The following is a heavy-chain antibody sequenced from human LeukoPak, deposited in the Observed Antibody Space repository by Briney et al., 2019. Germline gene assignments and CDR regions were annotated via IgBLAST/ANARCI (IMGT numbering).Heavy chain of an antibody. CDR1: GFTVTGNY. Sequence: GGSLRLSCAVSGFTVTGNYMSWVRQAPGNGLEWVSVMYSSSSTDYADSVKGRFTIFRDNSKNTLYLQMNSLRAEDTAVYYCAREGGPYSSTLRGCWGQGTLVTVSS. CDR3: AREGGPYSSTLRGC. CDR2: MYSSSST. D-gene: IGHD6-19*01. V-gene: IGHV3-53*01. J-gene: IGHJ4*02.